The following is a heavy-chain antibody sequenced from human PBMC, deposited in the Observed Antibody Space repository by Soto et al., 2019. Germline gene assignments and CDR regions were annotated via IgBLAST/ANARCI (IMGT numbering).Heavy chain of an antibody. V-gene: IGHV5-51*01. Sequence: PGESLKISCKGSGYSFTSYWIGWVRQMPGKGLEWMGIIYPGASDTRYSPSLQGQVTISADKSISTAYLQWSSLKASDTAMYYCARQDSSGYYYYGIDVWGQGTTVTVSS. D-gene: IGHD6-19*01. CDR3: ARQDSSGYYYYGIDV. J-gene: IGHJ6*02. CDR2: IYPGASDT. CDR1: GYSFTSYW.